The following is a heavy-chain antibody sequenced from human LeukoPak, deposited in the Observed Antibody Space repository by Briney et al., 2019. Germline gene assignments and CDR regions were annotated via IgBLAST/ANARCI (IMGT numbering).Heavy chain of an antibody. CDR2: MNPNSGNT. CDR3: AGARVGATTRYYFDY. V-gene: IGHV1-8*03. CDR1: GYTFTSYD. J-gene: IGHJ4*02. Sequence: ASVKVSCKASGYTFTSYDINWVRQATGQGLEWMGWMNPNSGNTGYAQKFQGRVTITRNTSISTAYMELSSLRSEDTAVYYCAGARVGATTRYYFDYWGQGTLVTVSS. D-gene: IGHD1-26*01.